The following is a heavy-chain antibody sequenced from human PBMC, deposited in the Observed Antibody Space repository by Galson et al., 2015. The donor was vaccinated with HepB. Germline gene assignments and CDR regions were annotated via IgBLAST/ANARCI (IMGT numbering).Heavy chain of an antibody. D-gene: IGHD3-3*01. CDR1: GYTFTSYD. CDR2: MNPNSGNT. CDR3: AREPVGDFWSGKGWFDP. Sequence: SVKVSCKASGYTFTSYDINWVRQATGQGLEWMGWMNPNSGNTGYAQKFQGRVTMTRNTSISTAYMELSSLRSEDTAVYYCAREPVGDFWSGKGWFDPWGQGTLVTVSS. V-gene: IGHV1-8*01. J-gene: IGHJ5*02.